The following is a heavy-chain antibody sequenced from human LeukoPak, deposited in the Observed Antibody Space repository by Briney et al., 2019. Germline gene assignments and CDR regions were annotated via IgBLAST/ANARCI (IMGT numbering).Heavy chain of an antibody. CDR3: AKDTAIGWERIAVAGSFDY. J-gene: IGHJ4*02. V-gene: IGHV3-9*01. CDR1: GFTFDDYA. D-gene: IGHD6-19*01. CDR2: ISWNSGSI. Sequence: PGGSLRLSCAVSGFTFDDYAMHWVRQVPGKGLEWVSGISWNSGSIGYGDSVKGRFTISRDNAKNSLYLQMNSLRAEDTALYYCAKDTAIGWERIAVAGSFDYWGQGTLVTVSS.